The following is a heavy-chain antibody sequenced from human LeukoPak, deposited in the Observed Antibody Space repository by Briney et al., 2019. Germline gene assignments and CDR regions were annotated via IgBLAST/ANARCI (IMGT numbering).Heavy chain of an antibody. V-gene: IGHV4-38-2*02. CDR2: FYHGGST. CDR1: GYSISTGYY. D-gene: IGHD6-19*01. J-gene: IGHJ4*02. Sequence: SETLSLTCTVSGYSISTGYYWDWIRQPPGKGLEWIGTFYHGGSTYYNPSLKSRVTISVDTSKNQFSLNLTSVTAADTAVYYCAKDQKPHQPRQWLVRSGDYWGQGTLVTVSS. CDR3: AKDQKPHQPRQWLVRSGDY.